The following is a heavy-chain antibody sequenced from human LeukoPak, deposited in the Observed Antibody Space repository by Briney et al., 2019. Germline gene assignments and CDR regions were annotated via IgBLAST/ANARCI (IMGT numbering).Heavy chain of an antibody. CDR2: LKTDGTDP. Sequence: GGSLRLSCAASGFTFSSHYMQWVRQAPGKGLVWVSGLKTDGTDPRYADSVKGRFTISRDNAKDTLYLQMNSLRAEDTAIYYCVKDKSGWAGDYWGQGTLVTVSS. D-gene: IGHD6-19*01. V-gene: IGHV3-74*01. CDR1: GFTFSSHY. CDR3: VKDKSGWAGDY. J-gene: IGHJ4*02.